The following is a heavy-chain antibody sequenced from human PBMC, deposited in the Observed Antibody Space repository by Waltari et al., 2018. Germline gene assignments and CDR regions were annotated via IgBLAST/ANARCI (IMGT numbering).Heavy chain of an antibody. CDR1: GLTFGESG. Sequence: EVQLVESGGGLVQPGRSLGLHCQGFGLTFGESGGSWVRQAPGKVLEWVGFIRSKVYGGTTKDAASVRGRFTLSRDDSKSIAFLQMNVLRTEDTAVYYCTRGNFQWSSTLDYWGQGTLVNVSS. V-gene: IGHV3-49*04. D-gene: IGHD2-15*01. CDR3: TRGNFQWSSTLDY. J-gene: IGHJ4*02. CDR2: IRSKVYGGTT.